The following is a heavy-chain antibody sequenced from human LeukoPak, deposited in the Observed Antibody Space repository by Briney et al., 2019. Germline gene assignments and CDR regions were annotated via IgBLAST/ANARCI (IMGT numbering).Heavy chain of an antibody. CDR2: IKQDGSEK. D-gene: IGHD6-13*01. V-gene: IGHV3-7*05. CDR1: GFTFSSYW. CDR3: ARVPTIAEDRDGMDV. J-gene: IGHJ6*02. Sequence: PGGSLRLSCAASGFTFSSYWMSWVRQAPGKGLEWVANIKQDGSEKYYVDSVKGRFTISRDNSKNTLYLQMNSLRAEDTAVYYCARVPTIAEDRDGMDVWGQGTTVTVSS.